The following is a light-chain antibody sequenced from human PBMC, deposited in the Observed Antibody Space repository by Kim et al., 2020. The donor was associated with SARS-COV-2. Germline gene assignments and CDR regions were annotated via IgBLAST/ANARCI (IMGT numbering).Light chain of an antibody. Sequence: SPGERVTLSCRASQSVGSSYLAWYQQKPGQAPRLLISGASSRATAIPDRFSGSASGTDFTLTISRVEPEDFAVYYCQQYGSSPTTFGQGTKVDIK. J-gene: IGKJ1*01. CDR1: QSVGSSY. CDR2: GAS. V-gene: IGKV3-20*01. CDR3: QQYGSSPTT.